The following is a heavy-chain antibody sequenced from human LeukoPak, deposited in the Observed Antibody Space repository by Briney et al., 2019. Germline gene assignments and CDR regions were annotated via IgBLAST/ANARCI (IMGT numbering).Heavy chain of an antibody. CDR3: ARRDGDY. V-gene: IGHV4-4*07. Sequence: SETLSLTCTVSGASISSFHWTWIRQPAGKGLEWIGLIYSSGSTIYNPSLKSRVAMSVDMTKNQLSLKLSSVTAADTAMYYCARRDGDYWGQGTLVTVSS. CDR2: IYSSGST. J-gene: IGHJ4*02. CDR1: GASISSFH. D-gene: IGHD5-24*01.